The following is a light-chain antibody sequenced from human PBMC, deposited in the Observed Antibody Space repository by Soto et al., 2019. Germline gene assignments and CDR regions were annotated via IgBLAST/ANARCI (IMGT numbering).Light chain of an antibody. CDR3: QQFKSYPLT. V-gene: IGKV1-9*01. CDR2: SAT. J-gene: IGKJ4*01. Sequence: DIQLTQSPSFLSASVGDRVIITCRASQGINRYLGWYQQKPGKAPNLLIYSATTLQSGVPLRFSGSVSGTAFTLTISSLQPEDFATYYCQQFKSYPLTFGGGTKVEIK. CDR1: QGINRY.